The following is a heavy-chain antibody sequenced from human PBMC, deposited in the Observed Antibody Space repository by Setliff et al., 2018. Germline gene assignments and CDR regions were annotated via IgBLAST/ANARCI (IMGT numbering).Heavy chain of an antibody. V-gene: IGHV4-38-2*02. Sequence: PSETLSLTCTVSGYSISSGYYWGWIRQPPGKGLEWIGNMYHSGSVYYNPSLKSRVTISVDTSKNQFSLKLSSVTAADTAVYYCTVYNTGSSKDHYWGQGTPVTVSS. CDR3: TVYNTGSSKDHY. CDR1: GYSISSGYY. D-gene: IGHD2-8*02. J-gene: IGHJ4*02. CDR2: MYHSGSV.